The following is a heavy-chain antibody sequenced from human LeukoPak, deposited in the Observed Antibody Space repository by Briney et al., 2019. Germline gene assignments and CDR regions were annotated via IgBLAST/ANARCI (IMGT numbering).Heavy chain of an antibody. CDR1: GFTFSSYA. CDR3: AKGSMYCSSTSCYKSAFDI. V-gene: IGHV3-23*01. J-gene: IGHJ3*02. Sequence: GESLRLSCAASGFTFSSYAMSWVRQAPGKGLEWVSAISGSGGSTYNADSVKGRFTISRDNSKNTLYLQMNSLRAEDTAVYYCAKGSMYCSSTSCYKSAFDIWGQGTMVTVSS. CDR2: ISGSGGST. D-gene: IGHD2-2*02.